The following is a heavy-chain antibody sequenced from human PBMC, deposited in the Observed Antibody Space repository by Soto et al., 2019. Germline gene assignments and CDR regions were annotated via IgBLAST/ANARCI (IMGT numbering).Heavy chain of an antibody. J-gene: IGHJ5*02. CDR1: GGSVNSGSYY. Sequence: PSETLSLTCTVSGGSVNSGSYYWSWIRQPPGKGLEWIGYIYYTGTTNYNPSLTSRVTISVDTSKNQFSLKLSSVTAADTAVYYCARDKVYYGSGKDNWFDPWGQGALVTVSS. V-gene: IGHV4-61*01. CDR3: ARDKVYYGSGKDNWFDP. CDR2: IYYTGTT. D-gene: IGHD3-10*01.